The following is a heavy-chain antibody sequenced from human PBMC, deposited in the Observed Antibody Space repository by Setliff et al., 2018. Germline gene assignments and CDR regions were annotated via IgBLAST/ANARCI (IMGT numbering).Heavy chain of an antibody. Sequence: SVKVSCKASGGTFSNYGVSWVRQAPGQGLEWMGGTIPLFGTTDYAQKFHGRVTIITDESTSTAYMEPSSLTSDDTAVYYCAREGVDTRSSTDYRYYMDVWGQGTTVTVSS. CDR1: GGTFSNYG. CDR2: TIPLFGTT. CDR3: AREGVDTRSSTDYRYYMDV. J-gene: IGHJ6*03. V-gene: IGHV1-69*05. D-gene: IGHD5-18*01.